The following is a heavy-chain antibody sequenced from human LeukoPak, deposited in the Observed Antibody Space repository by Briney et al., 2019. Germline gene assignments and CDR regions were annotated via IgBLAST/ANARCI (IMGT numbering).Heavy chain of an antibody. CDR2: IYYSGNT. D-gene: IGHD2-8*01. J-gene: IGHJ4*02. V-gene: IGHV4-59*01. Sequence: SETLSLTCIVSGGAISSYYWSWIRQPPGKRLEWIGYIYYSGNTNYNPSLKSRVTISIDTSKNQFSLKLSSVAAADTAVYYCARVGNGHFDYWGQGTLVTVSS. CDR3: ARVGNGHFDY. CDR1: GGAISSYY.